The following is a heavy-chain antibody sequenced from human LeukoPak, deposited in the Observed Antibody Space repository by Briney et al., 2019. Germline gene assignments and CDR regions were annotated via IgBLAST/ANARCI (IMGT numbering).Heavy chain of an antibody. CDR3: ASRYCSSTSCYEGDAFDI. CDR2: IYYSGST. D-gene: IGHD2-2*01. CDR1: GGSISSGGYS. J-gene: IGHJ3*02. V-gene: IGHV4-61*08. Sequence: SQTLSLTCAVSGGSISSGGYSWSWIRQPPGKGLEWIGYIYYSGSTNCNPSLKSRVTISVDTSKNQFSLKLSSVTAADTAVYYCASRYCSSTSCYEGDAFDIWGQGTMVTVSS.